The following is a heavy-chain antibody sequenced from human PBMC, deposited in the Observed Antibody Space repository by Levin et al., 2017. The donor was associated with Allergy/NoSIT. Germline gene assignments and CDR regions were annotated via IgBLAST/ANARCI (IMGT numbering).Heavy chain of an antibody. V-gene: IGHV3-73*01. CDR2: IRSKANSYAT. CDR1: GFTFSGSA. CDR3: TRYGACSGGSCPIYGMDV. Sequence: GESLKISCAASGFTFSGSAMHWVRQASGKGLEWVGRIRSKANSYATAYAASVKGRFTISRDDSKNTAYLQMNSLKTEDTAVYYCTRYGACSGGSCPIYGMDVWGQGTTVTVSS. D-gene: IGHD2-15*01. J-gene: IGHJ6*02.